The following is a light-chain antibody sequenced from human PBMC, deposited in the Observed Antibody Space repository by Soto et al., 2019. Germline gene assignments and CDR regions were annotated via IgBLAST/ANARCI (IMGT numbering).Light chain of an antibody. CDR1: QSVRSK. Sequence: EIVMPLSPATLSVSPGERATVSCRASQSVRSKLAWYQQKPGQAPRLLIYDASTRATGIPARFSGSGSGTEFTLTISSLQSEDFAVYYCQQYNNWPPITFGQGTRLEIK. CDR3: QQYNNWPPIT. V-gene: IGKV3-15*01. J-gene: IGKJ5*01. CDR2: DAS.